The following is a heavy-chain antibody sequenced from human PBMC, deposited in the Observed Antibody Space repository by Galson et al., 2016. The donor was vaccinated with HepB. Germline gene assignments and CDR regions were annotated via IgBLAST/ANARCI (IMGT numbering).Heavy chain of an antibody. CDR2: ITWNSGSK. CDR1: GFTFENYA. CDR3: AKGFYGDFPSWFDP. J-gene: IGHJ5*02. D-gene: IGHD4-17*01. V-gene: IGHV3-9*01. Sequence: LRLSCAASGFTFENYAMHWVRQVPGKGLGWVSSITWNSGSKGYADSVKGRFTISRDNAKNSLYLQMNSLRPEDTALYYCAKGFYGDFPSWFDPWGQGTLVTVSS.